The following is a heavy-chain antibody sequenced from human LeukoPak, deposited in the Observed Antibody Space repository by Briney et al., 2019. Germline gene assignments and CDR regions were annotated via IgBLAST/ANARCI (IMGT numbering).Heavy chain of an antibody. CDR1: GFTFSSYS. CDR3: ARCDSSSWTNPDY. D-gene: IGHD6-13*01. V-gene: IGHV3-21*01. J-gene: IGHJ4*02. Sequence: PGGSLRLSCAASGFTFSSYSMNWVRQAPGKGLEWVSSISSSSGYIYYADSVKGRFTISRDNAKNSLYLQMNSLRAEDTAVYYCARCDSSSWTNPDYWGQGTLVTVSS. CDR2: ISSSSGYI.